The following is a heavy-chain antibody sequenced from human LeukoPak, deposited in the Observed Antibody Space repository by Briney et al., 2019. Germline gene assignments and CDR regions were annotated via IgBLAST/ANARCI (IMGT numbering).Heavy chain of an antibody. CDR2: ISWDGGST. Sequence: PGGSLRLSCAASGFTFDDYAMHWVRQAPGKGLEWVSLISWDGGSTYYADSVKGRFTISRDNSKNSLNLQMNSLRAEDTALYYCAKDKNARPRLRYFDWLLWAYMDVWGKGTTVTVSS. CDR3: AKDKNARPRLRYFDWLLWAYMDV. D-gene: IGHD3-9*01. J-gene: IGHJ6*03. V-gene: IGHV3-43D*03. CDR1: GFTFDDYA.